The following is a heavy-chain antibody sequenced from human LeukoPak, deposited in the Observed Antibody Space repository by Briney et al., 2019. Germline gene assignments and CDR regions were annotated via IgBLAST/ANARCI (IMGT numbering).Heavy chain of an antibody. CDR3: ARDRRSWYSDWFDP. J-gene: IGHJ5*02. Sequence: GGSLRLSCAASGFTFDDYAMHWVRQTPGKGLEWVSGISCNSGNIDYADSVKGRFTISRDNAKNSLYLQMNSLRAEDTAVYYCARDRRSWYSDWFDPWGQGTLVTVSS. CDR2: ISCNSGNI. D-gene: IGHD6-13*01. CDR1: GFTFDDYA. V-gene: IGHV3-9*01.